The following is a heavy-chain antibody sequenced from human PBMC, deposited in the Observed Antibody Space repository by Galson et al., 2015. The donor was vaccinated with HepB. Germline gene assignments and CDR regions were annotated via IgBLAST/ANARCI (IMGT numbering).Heavy chain of an antibody. CDR3: AKDRSSGGSYFIDY. Sequence: SLRLSCAVSEFTFSSYAMSWVRQAPGKGLEWVSAISGSGGTSYYADSVKGRFTISRDNSKNTLYLQMNSLRAEDTAIYYCAKDRSSGGSYFIDYWGQGTLVTVSS. J-gene: IGHJ4*02. D-gene: IGHD1-26*01. CDR1: EFTFSSYA. CDR2: ISGSGGTS. V-gene: IGHV3-23*01.